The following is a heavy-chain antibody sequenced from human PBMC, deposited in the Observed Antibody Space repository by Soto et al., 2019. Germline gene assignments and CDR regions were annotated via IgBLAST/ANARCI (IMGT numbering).Heavy chain of an antibody. J-gene: IGHJ4*02. CDR1: GYTFTGYY. CDR3: LTGDHLVR. Sequence: QMQLVQAGAEARKPGASVKVSCKTSGYTFTGYYLNWVRQAPGRGLEWVGWINPKTGDTNNAQNFQGRVTMTTDTSISTGYMELSGLKSDDTAVYYGLTGDHLVRWGQGTRVTVSS. D-gene: IGHD3-9*01. CDR2: INPKTGDT. V-gene: IGHV1-2*02.